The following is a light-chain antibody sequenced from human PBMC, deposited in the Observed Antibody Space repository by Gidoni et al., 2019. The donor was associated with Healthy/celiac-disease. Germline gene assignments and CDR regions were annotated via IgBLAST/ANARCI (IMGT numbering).Light chain of an antibody. CDR3: QQYNNWPRT. CDR1: QRVSSN. CDR2: GAS. J-gene: IGKJ1*01. V-gene: IGKV3-15*01. Sequence: EIVMTQSPATLPVSPGERASLSCRTSQRVSSNSAWYQQKPGQAPRLLIYGASTRATGIPTRFRSGGSGAEFTLTISSLQSEDFAVYCYQQYNNWPRTFGQGTKVEIK.